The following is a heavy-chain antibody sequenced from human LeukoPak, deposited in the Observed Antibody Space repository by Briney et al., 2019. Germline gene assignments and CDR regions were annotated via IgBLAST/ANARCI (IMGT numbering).Heavy chain of an antibody. CDR2: ISGSGGGT. V-gene: IGHV3-23*01. CDR3: AKDVRSVSAAGIFDY. D-gene: IGHD6-13*01. J-gene: IGHJ4*02. Sequence: GGSLRLSCAASGFTFSSYAMSWVRQAPGKGLEWVSAISGSGGGTYYADSVKGRFTISRDNSKNTLYLQMNSLRAEDAAVYYCAKDVRSVSAAGIFDYWGQGTLVTVSS. CDR1: GFTFSSYA.